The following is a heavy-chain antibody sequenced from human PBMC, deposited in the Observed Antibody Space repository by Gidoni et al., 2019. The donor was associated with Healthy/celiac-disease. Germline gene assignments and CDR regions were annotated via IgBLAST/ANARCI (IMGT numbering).Heavy chain of an antibody. V-gene: IGHV3-15*01. Sequence: ELQLVESGGGLVKPGGSLRLSCAASGFTFSNAWMSWFRQAPGKGLEWGGRIKSKTDGGTTDYAAPVKGRFNITRDDSKNTRYLQMNSLKTEDTAVYYCNTEEDYGDYGGGDYWGQGTLVTVSS. D-gene: IGHD4-17*01. CDR3: NTEEDYGDYGGGDY. J-gene: IGHJ4*02. CDR2: IKSKTDGGTT. CDR1: GFTFSNAW.